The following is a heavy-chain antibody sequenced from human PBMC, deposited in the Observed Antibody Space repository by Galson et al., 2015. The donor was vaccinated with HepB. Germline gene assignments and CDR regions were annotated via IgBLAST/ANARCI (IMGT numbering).Heavy chain of an antibody. CDR3: ARALSYYDSSGYHYGDRYYYYYYGMDV. D-gene: IGHD3-22*01. CDR1: GFTFSSYA. Sequence: SLRLSCAASGFTFSSYAMHWVRQAPGKGLEWVAVISYDGSNKYYADSVKGRFTISRDNSKNTLYLQMNSLRAEDTAVYYCARALSYYDSSGYHYGDRYYYYYYGMDVWGQGTTVTVSS. V-gene: IGHV3-30-3*01. J-gene: IGHJ6*02. CDR2: ISYDGSNK.